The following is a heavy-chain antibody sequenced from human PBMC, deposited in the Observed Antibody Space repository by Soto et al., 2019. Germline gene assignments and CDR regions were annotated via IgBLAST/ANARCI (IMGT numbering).Heavy chain of an antibody. CDR2: ISAYNGNT. V-gene: IGHV1-18*01. J-gene: IGHJ6*02. D-gene: IGHD5-18*01. CDR3: VSNQKGTYTGMDV. Sequence: GASVKVSCKASGGTFSSYGISWVRQAPGQGLEWMGWISAYNGNTNYAQKLQGRVTITRDTSTSIAYMELSSLTSEDTAVYYCVSNQKGTYTGMDVWGQGTTVTVSS. CDR1: GGTFSSYG.